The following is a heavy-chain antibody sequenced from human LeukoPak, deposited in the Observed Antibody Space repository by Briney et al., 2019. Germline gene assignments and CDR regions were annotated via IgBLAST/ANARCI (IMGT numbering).Heavy chain of an antibody. D-gene: IGHD3-22*01. CDR1: GFTVSTNY. J-gene: IGHJ4*02. CDR3: AAGYYFGDY. V-gene: IGHV3-30*03. CDR2: ISHDGSNK. Sequence: GGSLRLSCAASGFTVSTNYMSWVRQAPGKGLEWVATISHDGSNKYYADSVKGRFTISRDNSKNTLYLQMNSLRAEDTAVYYCAAGYYFGDYWGQGTLVTVSS.